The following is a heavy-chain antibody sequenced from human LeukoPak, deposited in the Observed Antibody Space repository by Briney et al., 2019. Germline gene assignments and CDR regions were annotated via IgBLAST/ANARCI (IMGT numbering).Heavy chain of an antibody. CDR1: GFTFSTYA. J-gene: IGHJ4*02. V-gene: IGHV3-23*01. Sequence: GGSLRLSCAASGFTFSTYAMNWVRQAPGKGLEWVSGISDSGGHTYYADSVKGRFTISRDNSKNTLYLQMNSLRAEDTAIYYCAKSPLAYCSGASCHLYFDYWGQGTLVTVSS. D-gene: IGHD2-15*01. CDR2: ISDSGGHT. CDR3: AKSPLAYCSGASCHLYFDY.